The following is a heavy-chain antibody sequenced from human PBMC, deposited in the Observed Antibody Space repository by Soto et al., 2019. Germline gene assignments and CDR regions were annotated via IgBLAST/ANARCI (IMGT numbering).Heavy chain of an antibody. Sequence: GGSLRLSCAASGFTFSSYGMHWVRQAPGKGLEWVAVIWYDGSNKYYADSVKGRFTISRDNSNNTLYLQMNSLRAEDTAVYYCARASCSGGSCFRYFDYWGQGTLVTVSS. CDR3: ARASCSGGSCFRYFDY. J-gene: IGHJ4*02. CDR1: GFTFSSYG. V-gene: IGHV3-33*01. CDR2: IWYDGSNK. D-gene: IGHD2-15*01.